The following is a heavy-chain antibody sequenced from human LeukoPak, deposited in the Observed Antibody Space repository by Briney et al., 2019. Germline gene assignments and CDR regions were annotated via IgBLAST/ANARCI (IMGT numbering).Heavy chain of an antibody. V-gene: IGHV3-15*01. Sequence: GGSLRLSCAASGFTFSNAWMSWVRQARGKGLEWVGRIKSKTDSGTTDYAAPVKGRFTISRDDSKNTLYLQMDSLKTEDTAVYYCTTVYCSTTSCKPGTDYWGQGTLVTVSS. CDR1: GFTFSNAW. CDR3: TTVYCSTTSCKPGTDY. D-gene: IGHD2-2*01. CDR2: IKSKTDSGTT. J-gene: IGHJ4*02.